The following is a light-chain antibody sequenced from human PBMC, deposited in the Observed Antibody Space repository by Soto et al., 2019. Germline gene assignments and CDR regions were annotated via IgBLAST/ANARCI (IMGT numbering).Light chain of an antibody. J-gene: IGLJ3*02. CDR3: QSYDSSLSGLWV. CDR2: GNN. V-gene: IGLV1-40*01. Sequence: QSVVTQPPSVSGAPGQRVSISCTGSSSHIGAGYDVHWYQQLPGAAPKLFIYGNNIRPSGVPDRFSGSKSGTSASLAITGLQAEDEADYYCQSYDSSLSGLWVFGGGTKLTV. CDR1: SSHIGAGYD.